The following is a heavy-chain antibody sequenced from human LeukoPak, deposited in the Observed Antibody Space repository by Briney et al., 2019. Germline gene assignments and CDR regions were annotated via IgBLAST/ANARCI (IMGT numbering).Heavy chain of an antibody. CDR3: ARVRDGYNSRHYHYGMDV. D-gene: IGHD5-24*01. Sequence: SETLSLTCTVSGGSISSYYWSWIRQPPGKGLEWIGYIYYSGSTNYNPSLKSRVTISVDPSKNQFSLKLSSVTAADTAVYYCARVRDGYNSRHYHYGMDVWGQGTTVTVSS. J-gene: IGHJ6*02. CDR1: GGSISSYY. CDR2: IYYSGST. V-gene: IGHV4-59*01.